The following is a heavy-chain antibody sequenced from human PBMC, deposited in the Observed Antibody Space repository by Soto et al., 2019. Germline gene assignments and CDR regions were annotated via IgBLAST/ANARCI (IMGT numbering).Heavy chain of an antibody. J-gene: IGHJ6*02. CDR1: GFTFSSHG. CDR3: ANDLAPISGSSLYYYGMDV. Sequence: EVQLLESGGGLVQPGGSLRLSCTASGFTFSSHGMSWVRQAPGKGLKWVSSISGSDAGTYYADSVKGRFTISRDNSKKTLYLQMNSLRADDTAVYYCANDLAPISGSSLYYYGMDVWGQGTAVTVSS. CDR2: ISGSDAGT. V-gene: IGHV3-23*01. D-gene: IGHD6-13*01.